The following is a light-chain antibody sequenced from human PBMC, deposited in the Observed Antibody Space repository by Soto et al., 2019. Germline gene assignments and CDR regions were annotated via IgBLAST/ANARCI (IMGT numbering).Light chain of an antibody. V-gene: IGLV2-8*01. Sequence: QSVLTQPPSASGSPGQSVAISCTGTSSDVGGYNYVSWYQQHPGKAPKLMIYEVNKRPSGVPDRFFGSKSGNTASLTVSGLQAEDEADYYCVSFAGGTYVFGTGTKVNVL. CDR3: VSFAGGTYV. CDR2: EVN. CDR1: SSDVGGYNY. J-gene: IGLJ1*01.